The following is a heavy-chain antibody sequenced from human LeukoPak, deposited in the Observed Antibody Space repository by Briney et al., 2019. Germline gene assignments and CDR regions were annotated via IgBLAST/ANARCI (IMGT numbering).Heavy chain of an antibody. CDR3: ARHIRFLEWLFFDP. D-gene: IGHD3-3*01. J-gene: IGHJ5*02. Sequence: ASVKVSCKASGYTFTSYDINWVRQATGHGLEWMGWINPNSGGTNYAQKFQGRVTMTRDTSISTAYMELSRLRSDDTAVYYCARHIRFLEWLFFDPWGQGTLVTVSS. V-gene: IGHV1-2*02. CDR2: INPNSGGT. CDR1: GYTFTSYD.